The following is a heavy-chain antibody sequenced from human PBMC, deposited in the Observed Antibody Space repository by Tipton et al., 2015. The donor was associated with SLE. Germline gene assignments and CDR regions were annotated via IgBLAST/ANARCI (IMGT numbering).Heavy chain of an antibody. V-gene: IGHV4-38-2*02. D-gene: IGHD2-2*02. CDR1: GYSISSGYC. CDR2: IYHSGST. J-gene: IGHJ4*02. CDR3: ARGVGYCSSTSCYTLNY. Sequence: TLSLTCTVSGYSISSGYCWGWIRQPPGKGLEWIGSIYHSGSTYYNPSLKSRVTISVDTSKNQFSLKLSSVTAADTAVYYCARGVGYCSSTSCYTLNYWGQGTLVTVSS.